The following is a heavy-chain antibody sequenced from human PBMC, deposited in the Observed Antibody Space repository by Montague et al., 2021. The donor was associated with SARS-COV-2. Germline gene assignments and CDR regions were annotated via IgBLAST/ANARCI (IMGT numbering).Heavy chain of an antibody. D-gene: IGHD6-19*01. CDR3: ALAVAGRGGYDY. V-gene: IGHV6-1*01. CDR2: TYYRSKWYY. CDR1: GDSVSSNSAA. Sequence: CAISGDSVSSNSAAWNWIRRSPSRGLEWLGRTYYRSKWYYEYAVSLKGRITINPDTSKNQFSLQVKSMTPEDTAVYYCALAVAGRGGYDYWGQGTLVTVSS. J-gene: IGHJ4*02.